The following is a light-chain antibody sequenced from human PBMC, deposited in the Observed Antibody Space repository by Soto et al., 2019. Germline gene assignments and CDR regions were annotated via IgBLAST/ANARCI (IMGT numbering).Light chain of an antibody. Sequence: EIVMTQSPATLSVSPGERATLSCSASQSVSSNLAWYQQKPGQAPRLLIYGASTRATDIPARFSGSGSGTEFTLTISRLQSEDLAVYYCQQCNNWPPTFGQGTNLEI. J-gene: IGKJ2*01. V-gene: IGKV3-15*01. CDR2: GAS. CDR1: QSVSSN. CDR3: QQCNNWPPT.